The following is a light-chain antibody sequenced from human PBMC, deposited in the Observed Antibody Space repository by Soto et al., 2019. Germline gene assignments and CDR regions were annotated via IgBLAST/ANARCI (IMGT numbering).Light chain of an antibody. CDR1: QSVSSSY. J-gene: IGKJ4*01. CDR3: QQYDNWPRT. CDR2: GAS. V-gene: IGKV3-20*01. Sequence: EIVLTQSPGTLSLSPGERATLSCRASQSVSSSYLAWYQQKPGQAPRLLIYGASSRATGIPDRFSGSGSGTDFTLTISSLQSEDFGVYFCQQYDNWPRTFGGGTKVDIK.